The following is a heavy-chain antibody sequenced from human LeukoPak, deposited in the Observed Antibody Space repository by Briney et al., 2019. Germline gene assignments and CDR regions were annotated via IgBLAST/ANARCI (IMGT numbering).Heavy chain of an antibody. J-gene: IGHJ4*02. CDR3: ASFGTSGLAFDY. V-gene: IGHV4-4*07. CDR1: GGSISSYY. Sequence: SETLSLTCTVSGGSISSYYWSWIRQPAGKGLEWIGRIYTSGSTNYNPSLKSRVTMSVDTSKNQFSLKLSSVTAADTAVHYCASFGTSGLAFDYWGQGTLVTVSS. CDR2: IYTSGST. D-gene: IGHD3-3*01.